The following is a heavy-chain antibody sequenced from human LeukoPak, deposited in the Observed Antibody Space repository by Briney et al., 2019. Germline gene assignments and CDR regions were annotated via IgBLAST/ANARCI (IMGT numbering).Heavy chain of an antibody. Sequence: GGSLRLSCAASGFTFSSYWMSWVRQAPGKGLEWVANIKQDGSEKYYVDSVKGRFTISRDNAKTSLYLQMNSLRAEDTAVYYCARVEGRYCSSTSCYVGTIDYWGQGTLVTVSS. CDR3: ARVEGRYCSSTSCYVGTIDY. CDR2: IKQDGSEK. CDR1: GFTFSSYW. J-gene: IGHJ4*02. V-gene: IGHV3-7*01. D-gene: IGHD2-2*01.